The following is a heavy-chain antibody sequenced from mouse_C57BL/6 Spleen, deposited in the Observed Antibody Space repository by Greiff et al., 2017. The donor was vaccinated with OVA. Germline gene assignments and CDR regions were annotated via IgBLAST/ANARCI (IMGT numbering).Heavy chain of an antibody. D-gene: IGHD2-4*01. CDR2: IYPGDGDT. CDR3: ARSIYYDYDWYFDV. CDR1: GYAFSSSW. V-gene: IGHV1-82*01. J-gene: IGHJ1*03. Sequence: VQLQQSGPELVKPGASVKISCKASGYAFSSSWMNWVKQRPGQGLEWIGRIYPGDGDTNYNGKFKGKATLTADKSSSTAYMQLSSLTSEDSAVYFCARSIYYDYDWYFDVGGTGTTVTVSS.